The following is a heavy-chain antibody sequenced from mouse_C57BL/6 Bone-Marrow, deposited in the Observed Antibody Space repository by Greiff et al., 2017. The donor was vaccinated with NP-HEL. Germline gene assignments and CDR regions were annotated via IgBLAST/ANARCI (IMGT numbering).Heavy chain of an antibody. D-gene: IGHD5-5*01. CDR3: ARRLPPAY. J-gene: IGHJ3*01. CDR1: GYTFTSYW. Sequence: QVQLQQPGAELVRPGTSVKLSCKASGYTFTSYWMHWVKQRPGQGLEWIGVIDPSDSYTNYNQKFKGKATLTVDTSSSTAYMQLSSLTSEDSAVYYCARRLPPAYWGQGTLVTVSA. V-gene: IGHV1-59*01. CDR2: IDPSDSYT.